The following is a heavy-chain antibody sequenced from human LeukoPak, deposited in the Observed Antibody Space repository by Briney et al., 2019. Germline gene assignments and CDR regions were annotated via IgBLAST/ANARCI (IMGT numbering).Heavy chain of an antibody. Sequence: SETLSLTCTVSGGSISSSSYYWGWIRQPPGKGLEWIGSIYYSGSTYYNPSLKSRVTISADTSKNQFSLKLSSVTAADTAVYYCARARIAVAGTKGCFDYWGQGTLVTVSS. CDR3: ARARIAVAGTKGCFDY. J-gene: IGHJ4*02. V-gene: IGHV4-39*07. CDR1: GGSISSSSYY. CDR2: IYYSGST. D-gene: IGHD6-19*01.